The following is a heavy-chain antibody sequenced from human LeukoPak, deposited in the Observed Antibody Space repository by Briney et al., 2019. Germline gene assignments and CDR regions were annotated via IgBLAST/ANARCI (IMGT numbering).Heavy chain of an antibody. CDR2: IYYSECT. Sequence: SETLSLTRPLSGGSMSSYYWSWIRQPPGRGLEWIGYIYYSECTNYNPSLKSRVNISVDTSKSQFSLKLSSVTAADTAVYYCARLPDYYDSSGYHDAFDIWGQGTMVTVSS. J-gene: IGHJ3*02. V-gene: IGHV4-59*08. D-gene: IGHD3-22*01. CDR1: GGSMSSYY. CDR3: ARLPDYYDSSGYHDAFDI.